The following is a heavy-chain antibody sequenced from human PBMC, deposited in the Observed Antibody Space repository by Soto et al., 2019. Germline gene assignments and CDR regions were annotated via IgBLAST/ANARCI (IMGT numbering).Heavy chain of an antibody. CDR3: AGTVHHAFDS. D-gene: IGHD1-1*01. CDR2: IIPIFGTA. CDR1: GGTFSSYA. V-gene: IGHV1-69*01. J-gene: IGHJ3*02. Sequence: QVQLVQSGAEVKKPGSSVKVSCKASGGTFSSYAISWVRQAPGQGLEWMGGIIPIFGTANYAQKFQGRVTITGDEAKGTAYMELSSLRSEDTAVYYCAGTVHHAFDSWGQGTMVTVSS.